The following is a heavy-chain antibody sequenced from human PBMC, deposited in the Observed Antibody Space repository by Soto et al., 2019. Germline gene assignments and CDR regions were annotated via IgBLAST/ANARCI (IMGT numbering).Heavy chain of an antibody. V-gene: IGHV4-59*08. CDR3: ARHPGYSSGWYLGYFDY. D-gene: IGHD6-19*01. CDR1: GGSISSYY. Sequence: SETLSLTCTVSGGSISSYYWSWIRQPPGKELEWTGYIYYSGSTNYNPSLKSRVTISVDTSKNQFSLKLSSVTAADTAVYYCARHPGYSSGWYLGYFDYWGQGTLVTVSS. J-gene: IGHJ4*02. CDR2: IYYSGST.